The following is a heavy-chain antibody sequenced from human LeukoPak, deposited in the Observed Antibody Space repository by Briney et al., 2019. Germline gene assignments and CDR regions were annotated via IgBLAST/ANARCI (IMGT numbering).Heavy chain of an antibody. D-gene: IGHD3-9*01. Sequence: GGTLRLSCAASGYTYRSYCMNWARDARGRGRVWGSSISNRSSYIYYTDSGKGRFTIPRDNAKNSLYLQMNSLTAEDTAVYYCARDLPNYDLLTGDYYYYMDVWGKGTTVTISS. V-gene: IGHV3-21*01. CDR2: ISNRSSYI. CDR3: ARDLPNYDLLTGDYYYYMDV. J-gene: IGHJ6*03. CDR1: GYTYRSYC.